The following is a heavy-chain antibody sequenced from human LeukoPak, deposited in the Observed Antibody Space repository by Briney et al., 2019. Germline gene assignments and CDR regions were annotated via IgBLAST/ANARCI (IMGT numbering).Heavy chain of an antibody. CDR2: IYYSGST. CDR1: GGSISSGGYS. D-gene: IGHD4-23*01. J-gene: IGHJ6*03. V-gene: IGHV4-61*08. CDR3: ARVHNGGNSYYYYYYMDV. Sequence: SETLSLTCTVSGGSISSGGYSWSWIRQHPGKGLEWIGYIYYSGSTNYNPSLKSRVTISVDTSKNQFSLKLSSVTAADTAVYYCARVHNGGNSYYYYYYMDVWGKGTTVTVSS.